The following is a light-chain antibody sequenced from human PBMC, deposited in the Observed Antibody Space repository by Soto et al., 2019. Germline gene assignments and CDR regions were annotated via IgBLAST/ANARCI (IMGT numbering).Light chain of an antibody. CDR3: QQYYRPWT. Sequence: DIVITQSPDSLAVSLGERATINCKSSQSVLYSSNNKNYLAWYQQKPGQPPKLLIYWASTRESGVPDRFSGSGYGTDFTLTISSLQAEAVAVYYCQQYYRPWTFGQGTKVEIK. J-gene: IGKJ1*01. CDR2: WAS. V-gene: IGKV4-1*01. CDR1: QSVLYSSNNKNY.